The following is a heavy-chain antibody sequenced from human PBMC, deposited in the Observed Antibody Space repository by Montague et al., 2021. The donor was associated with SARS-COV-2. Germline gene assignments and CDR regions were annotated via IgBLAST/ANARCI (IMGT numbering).Heavy chain of an antibody. CDR1: GDSISNSNW. V-gene: IGHV4-4*02. D-gene: IGHD3-22*01. CDR2: IFRSGDS. J-gene: IGHJ4*02. Sequence: SETLSLTCTVSGDSISNSNWWTWVRQSPGRGLEWIGEIFRSGDSNYNPCLKSRVTMSVDMSRNQFSLSLSNVTAADTAIYYCVRGGTMTVVVFDYWGQGTLVTVSS. CDR3: VRGGTMTVVVFDY.